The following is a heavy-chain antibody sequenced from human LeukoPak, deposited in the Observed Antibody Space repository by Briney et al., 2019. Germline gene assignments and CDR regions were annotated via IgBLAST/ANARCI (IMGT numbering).Heavy chain of an antibody. Sequence: GGSLRLSCAASGFSFGSYWMSWVRQAPGKGLEWVANIKQEGSEKFYVDSGKGRFTISRDNAKNSLYLQMDSLRAEDTAVYYCASERLPDAFDIWGQGTMVTVSS. D-gene: IGHD6-25*01. J-gene: IGHJ3*02. CDR1: GFSFGSYW. V-gene: IGHV3-7*01. CDR3: ASERLPDAFDI. CDR2: IKQEGSEK.